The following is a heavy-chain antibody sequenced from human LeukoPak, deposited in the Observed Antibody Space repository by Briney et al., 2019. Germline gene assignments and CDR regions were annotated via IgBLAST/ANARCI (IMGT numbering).Heavy chain of an antibody. CDR2: INPNSGGT. CDR3: ARDRSQYSSGWYQSVVRAFDI. J-gene: IGHJ3*02. Sequence: ASVTVSCKASGYTFTGYYMHWVRQAPGQGLEWMGWINPNSGGTNYAQEFQGRVTMTRDTSISTADMELSRLRSDDTAVYYCARDRSQYSSGWYQSVVRAFDIWGQGTMVTVSS. V-gene: IGHV1-2*02. CDR1: GYTFTGYY. D-gene: IGHD6-19*01.